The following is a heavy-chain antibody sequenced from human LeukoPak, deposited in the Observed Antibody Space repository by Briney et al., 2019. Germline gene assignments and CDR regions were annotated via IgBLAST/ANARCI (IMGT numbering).Heavy chain of an antibody. CDR1: GFSFNNYA. D-gene: IGHD3-10*01. CDR3: AKDVKYGSGSYSLYGMDV. Sequence: GGSLRLSCAASGFSFNNYALSWVRQAPGKGLEWLLAISGRGGSTYYADSVKGRFTISRDNSKSTLYLQMSSLRAEDTAVYYCAKDVKYGSGSYSLYGMDVWGQGTTVTVSS. CDR2: ISGRGGST. J-gene: IGHJ6*02. V-gene: IGHV3-23*01.